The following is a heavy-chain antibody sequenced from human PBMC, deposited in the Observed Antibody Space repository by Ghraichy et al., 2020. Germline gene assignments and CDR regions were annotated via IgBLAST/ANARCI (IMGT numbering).Heavy chain of an antibody. Sequence: GGSLRLSCVASGFTFSEYWMQWVRQAPGKGLEWVANIRQDGDETYYVESVKGRFTISRDNARNSLFLHMDSLRAEDTAVYYCARRYFDWWGQGTLVTVSS. CDR1: GFTFSEYW. CDR3: ARRYFDW. V-gene: IGHV3-7*03. J-gene: IGHJ4*02. CDR2: IRQDGDET.